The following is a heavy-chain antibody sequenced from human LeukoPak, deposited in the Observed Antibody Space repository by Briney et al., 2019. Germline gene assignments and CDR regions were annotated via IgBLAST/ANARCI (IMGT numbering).Heavy chain of an antibody. CDR3: ARGVWRITMVRGVIIKVHYFDY. J-gene: IGHJ4*02. V-gene: IGHV4-34*01. CDR1: GGSFSGYY. D-gene: IGHD3-10*01. CDR2: INHSGST. Sequence: PSETLSLTCAVYGGSFSGYYWSWIRQPPGKGLEWIGEINHSGSTNYNPSLKSRVTISVDTSKNQFSLKLSSATAADTAVYYCARGVWRITMVRGVIIKVHYFDYWGQGTLVTVSS.